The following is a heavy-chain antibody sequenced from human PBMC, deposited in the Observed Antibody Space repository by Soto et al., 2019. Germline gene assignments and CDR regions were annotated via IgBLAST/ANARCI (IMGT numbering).Heavy chain of an antibody. D-gene: IGHD3-3*01. CDR1: RYTYGVYA. Sequence: LGGSLRLSCAACRYTYGVYAMHWLRQVPGRGREWVSGIRWHRATIEDADSEKGRFTISRDKTKNSLYLQMDSLRAEDADLYFCRKDSYADFRNNYYTRAGAFDSWGQGTMVTVSS. CDR2: IRWHRATI. CDR3: RKDSYADFRNNYYTRAGAFDS. J-gene: IGHJ3*01. V-gene: IGHV3-9*01.